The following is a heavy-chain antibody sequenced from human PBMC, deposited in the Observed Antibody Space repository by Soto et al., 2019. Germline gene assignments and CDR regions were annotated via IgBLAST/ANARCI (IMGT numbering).Heavy chain of an antibody. CDR1: GFSLSSNGVG. CDR2: IYWDDDK. J-gene: IGHJ4*02. Sequence: QITLKESGPTLVKPTQTLTLTCTFSGFSLSSNGVGVGWIRQPPGKALEWLALIYWDDDKRYSPSLNSRLTSTQDSSKNQGVLTKTYIDPVDTATYYCADGREVGGYGTPFYWGQGTLVTVSS. D-gene: IGHD5-12*01. V-gene: IGHV2-5*02. CDR3: ADGREVGGYGTPFY.